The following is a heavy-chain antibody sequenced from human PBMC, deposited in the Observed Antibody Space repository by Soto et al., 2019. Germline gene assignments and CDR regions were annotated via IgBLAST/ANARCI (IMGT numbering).Heavy chain of an antibody. V-gene: IGHV3-33*01. J-gene: IGHJ3*02. D-gene: IGHD6-19*01. CDR2: IWYDGSNK. CDR3: ASLAVAGTGVDAFDI. Sequence: QVQLMESGGGVVQPGRSLRLSCAASGFTFSSYGMHWVRQAPGKGLEWVAVIWYDGSNKYYADSVKGRFTISRDNSKNTLYLQMNSLRAEDTAVYYCASLAVAGTGVDAFDIWGQGTMVTVSS. CDR1: GFTFSSYG.